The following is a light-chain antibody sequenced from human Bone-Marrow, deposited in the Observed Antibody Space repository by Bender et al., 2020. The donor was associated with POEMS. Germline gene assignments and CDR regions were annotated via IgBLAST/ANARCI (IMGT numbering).Light chain of an antibody. CDR1: ILAKKY. CDR2: KDT. J-gene: IGLJ3*02. CDR3: QSTDNVGTSWL. V-gene: IGLV3-27*01. Sequence: SYELTQPSSVSVSPGRTATITCSGQILAKKYGRWFQQKPGQAPVLVMYKDTERPSRIPARFSASTSGTTVTLTIRGVQAEDEADYYCQSTDNVGTSWLFGGGTRLTVL.